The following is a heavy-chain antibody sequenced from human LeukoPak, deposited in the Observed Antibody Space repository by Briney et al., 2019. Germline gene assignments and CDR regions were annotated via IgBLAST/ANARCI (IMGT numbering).Heavy chain of an antibody. V-gene: IGHV3-64D*09. CDR2: ISSHGGST. J-gene: IGHJ4*02. CDR3: MKDLWEPYDY. CDR1: GFTFSRYA. Sequence: PGGSLRLSCSASGFTFSRYAMHWVRQAPGKGLECVSTISSHGGSTYYADSVKGRLTISRDNSKNTLYLQMSSLRPEDTAVYYCMKDLWEPYDYWGQGTLVTVSS. D-gene: IGHD1-26*01.